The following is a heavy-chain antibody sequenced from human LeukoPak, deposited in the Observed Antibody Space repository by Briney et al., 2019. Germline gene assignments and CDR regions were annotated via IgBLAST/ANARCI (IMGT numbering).Heavy chain of an antibody. CDR2: INSDGSTT. CDR1: GFTFSSYW. Sequence: GGSLRLSCAASGFTFSSYWMHWVRQAPGKGLVWVSRINSDGSTTTYADSVKGRFTISRDNSKNTLYLQMNSLRAEDTAVYYCAKARTFGVVIIRDFDYWGQGTLVTVSS. D-gene: IGHD3-3*01. J-gene: IGHJ4*02. CDR3: AKARTFGVVIIRDFDY. V-gene: IGHV3-74*01.